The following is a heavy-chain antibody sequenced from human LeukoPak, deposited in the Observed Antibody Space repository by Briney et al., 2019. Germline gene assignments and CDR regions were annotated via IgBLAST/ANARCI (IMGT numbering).Heavy chain of an antibody. J-gene: IGHJ4*02. CDR2: INPSGGAT. D-gene: IGHD5-18*01. CDR3: ARGHNYGYSSSGY. CDR1: GYTFTSYY. V-gene: IGHV1-46*01. Sequence: ASVKVSCKASGYTFTSYYMHWVRQAPGQGLEWMGIINPSGGATTYAQKFQGRLTMARDASTSTIYMEMSSLRSEDTAVYYCARGHNYGYSSSGYWGQGTLVTVSS.